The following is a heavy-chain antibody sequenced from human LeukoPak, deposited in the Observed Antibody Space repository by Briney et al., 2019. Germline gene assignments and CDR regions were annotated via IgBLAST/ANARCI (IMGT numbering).Heavy chain of an antibody. CDR3: ARSVRVVLTYYNYYYYMDV. V-gene: IGHV4-4*07. Sequence: SETLSLTCTVSGGSISSYYWSWIRQPAGKGLEWIGRIYTSGSTNYNPSLKSRVTMSVDTSKNQFSLKLSSVTAADTAVYYCARSVRVVLTYYNYYYYMDVWGKGTTVTISS. CDR2: IYTSGST. D-gene: IGHD2-21*02. J-gene: IGHJ6*03. CDR1: GGSISSYY.